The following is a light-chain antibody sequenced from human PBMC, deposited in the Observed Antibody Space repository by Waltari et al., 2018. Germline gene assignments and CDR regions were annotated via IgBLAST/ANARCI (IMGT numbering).Light chain of an antibody. CDR2: GKS. V-gene: IGLV3-19*01. Sequence: SSELTQDPAVSVALGQSVRITCPGDSPRTYYISWFQQKAGQAPTLLIYGKSNRPSGIPDRFSASTSGSRASLTIIGAQAEDEADYYCHSRDSNGDVLIGGGTKVTVV. CDR3: HSRDSNGDVL. J-gene: IGLJ2*01. CDR1: SPRTYY.